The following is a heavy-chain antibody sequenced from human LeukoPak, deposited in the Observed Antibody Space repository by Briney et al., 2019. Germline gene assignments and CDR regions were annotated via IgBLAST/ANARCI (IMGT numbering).Heavy chain of an antibody. CDR1: GFTLSDYY. CDR2: ISGDGSVI. CDR3: VPSSTPPRDF. V-gene: IGHV3-11*01. J-gene: IGHJ4*02. Sequence: PGGSLRLSCAASGFTLSDYYMSWIRQAPGRGLQWVSYISGDGSVIYYADSVKGLFTISRDNARNSLFLQMNSLRAEDTAVYYCVPSSTPPRDFWGQGTLVTVSS. D-gene: IGHD6-6*01.